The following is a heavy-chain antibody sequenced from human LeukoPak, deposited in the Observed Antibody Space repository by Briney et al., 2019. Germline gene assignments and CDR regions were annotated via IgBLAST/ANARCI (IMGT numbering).Heavy chain of an antibody. J-gene: IGHJ4*02. CDR2: ISGSGGST. D-gene: IGHD3-10*01. Sequence: HAGGSLRLSCAASGFTFSSYAMSWVRQAPGKGLEWVSAISGSGGSTYYADSVKGRFTISRDNSKNTLYLQMNSLRAEDTAVYYCAKDTYYYYGSGTAFDYWGQGTLVTVSS. V-gene: IGHV3-23*01. CDR3: AKDTYYYYGSGTAFDY. CDR1: GFTFSSYA.